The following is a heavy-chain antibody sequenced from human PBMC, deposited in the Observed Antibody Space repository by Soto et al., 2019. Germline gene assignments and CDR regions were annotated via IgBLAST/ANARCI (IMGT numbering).Heavy chain of an antibody. Sequence: PGGSLRLSCAASGFTFDDYGMSWVRQGPGKGLEWVSGISWNGGSTGYASSVKGRFTLSRDNAKNSLYLQMNSLRAEDTALYHCARIDGSFWSGYSVFDLWGQGTMVTVSS. D-gene: IGHD3-3*01. CDR2: ISWNGGST. V-gene: IGHV3-20*01. J-gene: IGHJ3*01. CDR1: GFTFDDYG. CDR3: ARIDGSFWSGYSVFDL.